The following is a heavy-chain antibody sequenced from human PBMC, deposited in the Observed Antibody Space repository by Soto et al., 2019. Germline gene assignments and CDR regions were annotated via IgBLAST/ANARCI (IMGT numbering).Heavy chain of an antibody. CDR2: IYYSGNT. J-gene: IGHJ4*02. V-gene: IGHV4-39*01. CDR3: ATFEFSSTYYDN. Sequence: LTCTVSGGSISSSTYYWGWIRQPPGKGLEWIGSIYYSGNTYYNPSLKSRVTISVDTSKNQFSLNLNSVTAADTAVYYCATFEFSSTYYDNWGQGTLVTVSS. D-gene: IGHD6-6*01. CDR1: GGSISSSTYY.